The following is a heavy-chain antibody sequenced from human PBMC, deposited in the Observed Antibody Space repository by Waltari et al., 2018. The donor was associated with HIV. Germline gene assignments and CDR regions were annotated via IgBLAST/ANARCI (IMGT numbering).Heavy chain of an antibody. CDR1: GGTFSSYA. V-gene: IGHV1-69*01. Sequence: QVQLVQSGAEVKKPGSSVKVSCKASGGTFSSYAISWVRPAPGQGLEWMGGIIPIFGTANYAQKFQGRVTITADESTSTAYMELSSLRSEDTAVYYCARMPSSTPIVVPAAMAYWGQGTLVTVSS. J-gene: IGHJ4*02. CDR3: ARMPSSTPIVVPAAMAY. CDR2: IIPIFGTA. D-gene: IGHD2-2*01.